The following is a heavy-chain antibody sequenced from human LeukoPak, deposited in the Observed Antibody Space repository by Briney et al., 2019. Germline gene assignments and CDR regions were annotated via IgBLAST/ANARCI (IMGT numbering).Heavy chain of an antibody. J-gene: IGHJ4*02. Sequence: SSETLSLTCTVSGGSISSYYWSWIRQPPGKGLEWIGYIYYSGGTNYNPSLKSRVTISVDTSKDQFSLKLSSVTAADTAVYYCARAADYGLHPIIDYWGQGTLVTVSS. V-gene: IGHV4-59*01. D-gene: IGHD4-17*01. CDR1: GGSISSYY. CDR3: ARAADYGLHPIIDY. CDR2: IYYSGGT.